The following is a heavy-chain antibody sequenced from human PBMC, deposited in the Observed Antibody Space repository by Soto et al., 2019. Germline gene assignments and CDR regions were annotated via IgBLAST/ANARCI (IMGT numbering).Heavy chain of an antibody. J-gene: IGHJ4*02. V-gene: IGHV4-30-4*01. D-gene: IGHD3-10*01. CDR2: TYYTGSA. CDR1: GDSSIRGPYY. Sequence: QVQLQESGPGLVKPSQTLALTCTVSGDSSIRGPYYWSWIRQLPGKGLEYIGDTYYTGSAYHHTSVKRRFNISGYKTKDQFVLLLTSVTAADTGVYFCARGLSPAFRGLFYFDSWGQGTLVTVSS. CDR3: ARGLSPAFRGLFYFDS.